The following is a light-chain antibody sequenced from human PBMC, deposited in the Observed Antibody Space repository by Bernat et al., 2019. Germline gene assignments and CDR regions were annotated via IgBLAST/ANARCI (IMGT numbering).Light chain of an antibody. J-gene: IGLJ1*01. CDR1: SSNIGAGYD. V-gene: IGLV1-40*01. Sequence: QSVLTQPPSVSWAPGQRVTISCTGSSSNIGAGYDVHWYQQLPVTAPKLLIYGNSNRPSGVPDRFSGSKSGTSASLAITGLQAEDEADYYCQSYDSSLSGYVFGTGTKVTVL. CDR2: GNS. CDR3: QSYDSSLSGYV.